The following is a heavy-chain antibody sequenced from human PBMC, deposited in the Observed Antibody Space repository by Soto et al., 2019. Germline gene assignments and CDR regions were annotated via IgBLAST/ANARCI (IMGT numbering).Heavy chain of an antibody. Sequence: SETLSLTCTVSGGSISSSSYYWGWIRQPPGKGLEWIGSIYYSGSTYYNPSLKSRVTISVDTSKNQFSLKLSSVTAADTAVYYCARQGTMVRGVILRNWFDPWGQGTLVTVSS. D-gene: IGHD3-10*01. CDR1: GGSISSSSYY. V-gene: IGHV4-39*01. CDR2: IYYSGST. CDR3: ARQGTMVRGVILRNWFDP. J-gene: IGHJ5*02.